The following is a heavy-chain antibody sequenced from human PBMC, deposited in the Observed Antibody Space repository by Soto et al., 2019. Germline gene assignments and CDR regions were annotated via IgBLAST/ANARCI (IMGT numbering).Heavy chain of an antibody. Sequence: PGGSLRLSXAASGFTFSSYSMSWVRQAPGKGLEWVSYISSSSSTIYYADSVKGRFTISRDNAKNSLYLQMNSLRAEDTAVYYCARDLGSSWYPEYFQHWGQGTLVTVSS. V-gene: IGHV3-48*01. CDR3: ARDLGSSWYPEYFQH. CDR1: GFTFSSYS. CDR2: ISSSSSTI. D-gene: IGHD6-13*01. J-gene: IGHJ1*01.